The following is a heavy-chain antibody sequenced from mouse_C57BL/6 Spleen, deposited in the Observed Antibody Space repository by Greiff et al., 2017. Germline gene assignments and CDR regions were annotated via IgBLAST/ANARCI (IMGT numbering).Heavy chain of an antibody. CDR3: ARGGDRSGYTAWFAY. CDR1: GYTFTSYG. V-gene: IGHV1-81*01. D-gene: IGHD3-2*02. CDR2: IYPRSGNT. J-gene: IGHJ3*01. Sequence: VKLQESGAELARPGASVKLSCKASGYTFTSYGISWVKQRTGQGLEWIGEIYPRSGNTYYNEKFKGKATLNADKSSSTAYMELRSLTSEDSAVYFCARGGDRSGYTAWFAYWGQGTLVTVSA.